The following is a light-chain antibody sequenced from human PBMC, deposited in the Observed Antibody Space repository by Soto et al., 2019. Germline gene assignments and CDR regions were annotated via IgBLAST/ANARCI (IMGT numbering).Light chain of an antibody. CDR2: DAS. CDR1: QGINSY. CDR3: QQVNDYPIT. Sequence: DIQLTQSPSFLSASVGDRVTITCRASQGINSYLAWYQQKPGKAPKVLMYDASTLQRGVPSRFSGSGSGTEFTLAISSLQPEDFATYYCQQVNDYPITFGQGTRLEIK. J-gene: IGKJ5*01. V-gene: IGKV1-9*01.